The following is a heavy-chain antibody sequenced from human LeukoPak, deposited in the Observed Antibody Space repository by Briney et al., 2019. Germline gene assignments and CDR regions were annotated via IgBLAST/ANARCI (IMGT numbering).Heavy chain of an antibody. CDR3: AKVWTLPPVTSN. CDR1: GFTFSSYE. D-gene: IGHD3/OR15-3a*01. CDR2: ISSSGSTI. V-gene: IGHV3-48*03. J-gene: IGHJ4*02. Sequence: GGSLRLSCAASGFTFSSYEMNWVRQAPGKGLEWVSYISSSGSTIYYADSVKGRFTISRDNSKNTLYLQMNSLRAEDTAVYYCAKVWTLPPVTSNWGQGTLVTVSS.